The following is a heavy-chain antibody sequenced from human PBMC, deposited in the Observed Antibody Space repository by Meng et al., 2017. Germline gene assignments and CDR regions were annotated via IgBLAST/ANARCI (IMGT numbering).Heavy chain of an antibody. V-gene: IGHV2-5*02. CDR3: ARRRPVRPAVLSNWFDP. CDR2: IDWDYDE. CDR1: GCSPSTSRWC. J-gene: IGHJ5*02. D-gene: IGHD6-19*01. Sequence: QISLMEYSSAMVQRTHTGTLTCTFSGCSPSTSRWCVVWIRQARGKVVGWLGLIDWDYDELYSPSLKIRLTSTKDTSKYQVVLTMTNMDPVDTATYFCARRRPVRPAVLSNWFDPWGQGTLVTVSS.